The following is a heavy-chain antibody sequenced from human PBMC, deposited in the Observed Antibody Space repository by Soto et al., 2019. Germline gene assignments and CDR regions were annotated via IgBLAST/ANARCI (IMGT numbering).Heavy chain of an antibody. Sequence: EVQLLESGGGLVQPGGSLRLSCAASGFTFRGYAMSWVRQAPGKGPEWVSSISAAGGSTYYADSVKGRFTISRDNSRATVFLQMNSLRAEDTALYYCAKDPNGDYVGAFDIWGQGTLVTVSS. D-gene: IGHD4-17*01. J-gene: IGHJ3*02. CDR2: ISAAGGST. CDR1: GFTFRGYA. CDR3: AKDPNGDYVGAFDI. V-gene: IGHV3-23*01.